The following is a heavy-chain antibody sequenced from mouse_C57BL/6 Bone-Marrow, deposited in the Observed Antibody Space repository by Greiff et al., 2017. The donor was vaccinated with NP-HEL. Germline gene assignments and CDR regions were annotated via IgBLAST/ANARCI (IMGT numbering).Heavy chain of an antibody. CDR3: ARRPYYYGSSPWYFDV. J-gene: IGHJ1*03. CDR2: ISNLAYSI. Sequence: EVKLMESGGGLVQPGGSLKLSCAASGFTFSDYGMAWVRQAPRKGPEWVAFISNLAYSIYYADTVTGRFTISRENAKNTLYLEMSSLRSEDTAMYYCARRPYYYGSSPWYFDVWGTGTTVTVSS. D-gene: IGHD1-1*01. V-gene: IGHV5-15*04. CDR1: GFTFSDYG.